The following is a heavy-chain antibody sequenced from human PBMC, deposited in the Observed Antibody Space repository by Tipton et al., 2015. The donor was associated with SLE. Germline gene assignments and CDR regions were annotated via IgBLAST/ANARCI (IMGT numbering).Heavy chain of an antibody. V-gene: IGHV4-34*01. J-gene: IGHJ4*02. CDR3: RLITITSLFDY. CDR2: INHRGST. Sequence: LRLSCAVYGGSFSGYYWSWIRQPPGKGLEWIGEINHRGSTNYNPSLKSGLTISVDTSKNQFSLRLSSVTAADTALYYCRLITITSLFDYWGQGTLVTVSS. D-gene: IGHD3-16*01. CDR1: GGSFSGYY.